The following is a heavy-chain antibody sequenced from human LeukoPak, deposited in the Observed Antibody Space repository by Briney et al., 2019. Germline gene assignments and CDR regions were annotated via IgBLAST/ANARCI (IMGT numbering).Heavy chain of an antibody. V-gene: IGHV3-30*03. D-gene: IGHD3-16*01. CDR3: STDGTPKFEH. J-gene: IGHJ1*01. Sequence: PGGSLRLSCAASGFGFNYYGMVWFRRSPGKGLERVATISYDERGKHYADSVQGRFTISRDNSKSVLYLQLDYLRPEDTAVYYCSTDGTPKFEHWGQGTLVTVSS. CDR1: GFGFNYYG. CDR2: ISYDERGK.